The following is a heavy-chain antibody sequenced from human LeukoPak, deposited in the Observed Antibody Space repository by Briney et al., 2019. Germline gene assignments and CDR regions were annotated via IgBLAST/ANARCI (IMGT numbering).Heavy chain of an antibody. CDR3: GRPKAYDSRDLDD. D-gene: IGHD3-16*01. CDR2: IDTDGTDT. J-gene: IGHJ4*02. V-gene: IGHV3-74*01. Sequence: GGSLRLSCAVSGFTFSSYWMHWVRQAPGKGLVWVSRIDTDGTDTAYADSVKGRFTISRDNAKNTLYLQMNSLRAEVTAFYYWGRPKAYDSRDLDDWGQGALVTVSS. CDR1: GFTFSSYW.